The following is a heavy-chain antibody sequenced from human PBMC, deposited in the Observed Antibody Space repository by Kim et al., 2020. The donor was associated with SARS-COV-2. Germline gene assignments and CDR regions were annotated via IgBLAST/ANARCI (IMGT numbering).Heavy chain of an antibody. D-gene: IGHD2-15*01. CDR2: IDWDDDK. CDR1: GFSLSTSGMC. J-gene: IGHJ5*02. CDR3: ARGKGYCSGGSCYWWWFDP. Sequence: SGPTLVNPTQTLTLTCTFSGFSLSTSGMCVSWIRQPPGKALEWLALIDWDDDKYYSTSLKTRLTISKDTSKNQVVLTMTNMDPVDTATYYCARGKGYCSGGSCYWWWFDPWGQGTLVTVSS. V-gene: IGHV2-70*01.